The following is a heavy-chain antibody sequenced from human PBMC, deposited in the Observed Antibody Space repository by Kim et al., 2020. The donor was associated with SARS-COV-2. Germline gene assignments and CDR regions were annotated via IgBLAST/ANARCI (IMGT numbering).Heavy chain of an antibody. D-gene: IGHD3-22*01. CDR2: ISGSGGST. CDR1: GFTFSSYA. J-gene: IGHJ4*02. Sequence: GGSLRLSCAASGFTFSSYAMSWVRQAPGKGLEWVSAISGSGGSTYYADSVKGRFTISRDNSKNTLYLQMNSLRAEDTAVYYCAKVPQPDTMIVVVINYFDYLGQGTLVTVSS. V-gene: IGHV3-23*01. CDR3: AKVPQPDTMIVVVINYFDY.